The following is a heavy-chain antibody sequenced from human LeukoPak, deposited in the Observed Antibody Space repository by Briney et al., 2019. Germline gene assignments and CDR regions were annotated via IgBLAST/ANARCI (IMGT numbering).Heavy chain of an antibody. V-gene: IGHV3-23*01. D-gene: IGHD6-19*01. Sequence: GGSLRLSCAASGFTFSTYAMTWVRQAPGKGLEWVSGFSGSGGNTYYADSVKGRFTISRDDSKNMLYLQMNSLRAEDTAVYYCAKGYNSGWCYFDCWGQGTLVTVSS. CDR1: GFTFSTYA. CDR3: AKGYNSGWCYFDC. CDR2: FSGSGGNT. J-gene: IGHJ4*02.